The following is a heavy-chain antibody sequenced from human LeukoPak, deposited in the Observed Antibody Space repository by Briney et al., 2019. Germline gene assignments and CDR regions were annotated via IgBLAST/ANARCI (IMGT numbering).Heavy chain of an antibody. CDR1: GGSISSYY. CDR2: IYYSGST. Sequence: SETLSLTCTVSGGSISSYYWSWIRQPPGKGQEWIGYIYYSGSTNYNPSLKSRVTISVDTSKNQFSLKLSSVTAADTAVYFCARGFRGDNFDYWGQGTLVTVSS. J-gene: IGHJ4*02. V-gene: IGHV4-59*08. D-gene: IGHD7-27*01. CDR3: ARGFRGDNFDY.